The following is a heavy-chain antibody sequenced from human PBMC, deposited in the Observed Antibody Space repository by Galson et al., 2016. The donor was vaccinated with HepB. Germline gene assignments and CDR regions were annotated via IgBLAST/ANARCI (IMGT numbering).Heavy chain of an antibody. Sequence: SLRLSCAASGFIFSNYWMHWVRQAPGKGLVWVSRVNSDGSRTTYVDSVKGRFTISRDNAKNTLYLQMSSLRVEDTAVYYCARGPGSPVVVDFSHGLDVWGQGATVTVSS. D-gene: IGHD3-22*01. CDR3: ARGPGSPVVVDFSHGLDV. V-gene: IGHV3-74*01. J-gene: IGHJ6*02. CDR2: VNSDGSRT. CDR1: GFIFSNYW.